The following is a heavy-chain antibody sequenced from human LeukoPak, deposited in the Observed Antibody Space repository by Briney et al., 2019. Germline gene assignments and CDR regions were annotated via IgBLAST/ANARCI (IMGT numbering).Heavy chain of an antibody. CDR1: GFTFSSYA. CDR3: AKDRSGSTAEYFQH. D-gene: IGHD3-10*01. CDR2: ISGRGYST. Sequence: GGSLRLSCAASGFTFSSYAMSWVRQAPGKGLEWVSVISGRGYSTYYADSVKGRFTISRDNSKNTLYLQMNSLRADDTAVYNCAKDRSGSTAEYFQHWGQGTLVTVSS. V-gene: IGHV3-23*01. J-gene: IGHJ1*01.